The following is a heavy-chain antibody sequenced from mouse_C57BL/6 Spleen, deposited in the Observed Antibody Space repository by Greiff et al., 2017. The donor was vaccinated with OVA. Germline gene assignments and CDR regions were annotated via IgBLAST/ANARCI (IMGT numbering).Heavy chain of an antibody. J-gene: IGHJ2*01. V-gene: IGHV3-6*01. CDR2: ISYDGSN. Sequence: ESGPGLVKPSQSLSLTCSVTGYSITSVYYWNWIRQFPGNKLEWMGYISYDGSNNYNPSLKNRISITRDTSKNQFFLKLNSVTTEDTATYYCASGGTFDYWGQGTTLTVSS. D-gene: IGHD3-3*01. CDR1: GYSITSVYY. CDR3: ASGGTFDY.